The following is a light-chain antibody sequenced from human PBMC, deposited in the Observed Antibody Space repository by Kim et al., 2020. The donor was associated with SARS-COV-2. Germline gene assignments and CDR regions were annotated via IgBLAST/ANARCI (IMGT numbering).Light chain of an antibody. CDR2: KVS. Sequence: DVVMTQSPLSLPVTLGQPASISCRSSQSLAHSDGNTYLNWYQQRPGQSPRRLLYKVSNRDSGVPDRFSGSGSGTDFTLKISRVEAGDVVVYYCMQVTQWPHTFGQGTKLGI. CDR3: MQVTQWPHT. J-gene: IGKJ2*01. CDR1: QSLAHSDGNTY. V-gene: IGKV2-30*02.